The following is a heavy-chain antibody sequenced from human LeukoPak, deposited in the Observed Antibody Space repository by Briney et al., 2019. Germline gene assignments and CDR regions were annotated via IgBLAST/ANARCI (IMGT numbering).Heavy chain of an antibody. Sequence: ASVKVSCKVSGYTLTELSMHWVRQAPGKGLEWMGGFDPEDGETIYAQKFQGRVTMTEDTSTDTAYMELSSLRSEDTAVYYCATSHTTVTTIIWDYWGQGTLVTVSS. D-gene: IGHD4-17*01. J-gene: IGHJ4*02. CDR1: GYTLTELS. V-gene: IGHV1-24*01. CDR3: ATSHTTVTTIIWDY. CDR2: FDPEDGET.